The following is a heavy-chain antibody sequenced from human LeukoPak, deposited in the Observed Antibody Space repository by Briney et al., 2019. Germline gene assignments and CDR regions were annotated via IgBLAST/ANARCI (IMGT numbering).Heavy chain of an antibody. D-gene: IGHD6-19*01. CDR3: ARWSYSSDWYFGTFDI. CDR2: ISTYDGNT. J-gene: IGHJ3*02. CDR1: GYTFNTYG. Sequence: GASVKVSCKASGYTFNTYGISWVRQAPGQGLEWMGWISTYDGNTNYAQNLQGRVTMTTDTSTRTAYMELRSLRSGDTAVYYCARWSYSSDWYFGTFDIWGQGTTVTTSS. V-gene: IGHV1-18*01.